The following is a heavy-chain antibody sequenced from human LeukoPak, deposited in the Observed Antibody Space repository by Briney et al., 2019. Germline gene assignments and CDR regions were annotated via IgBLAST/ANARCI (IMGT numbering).Heavy chain of an antibody. D-gene: IGHD5-12*01. J-gene: IGHJ4*02. CDR2: IGGSNGIT. V-gene: IGHV3-23*01. Sequence: GGSLRLSCAASIFTFNSYSMSWVRQAPGKGREWVSVIGGSNGITFYVGSVKGRFTISRDNSKDTLYLQMNSLRAEDTAVYYCARNENSGWGYFDYWGQGTLVTVSS. CDR1: IFTFNSYS. CDR3: ARNENSGWGYFDY.